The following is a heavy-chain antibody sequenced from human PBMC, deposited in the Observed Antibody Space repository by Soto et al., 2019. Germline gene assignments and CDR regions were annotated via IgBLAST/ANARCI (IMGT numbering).Heavy chain of an antibody. CDR3: ARGGYSYGYRSAWFDP. CDR1: GGSFSGYY. J-gene: IGHJ5*02. Sequence: SETLSLTCAVYGGSFSGYYWSWIRQPPGKGLEWIGEINHSGSTNYNPSLKSRVTISVDTSKDQFSLKLSSVTAADTAVYYCARGGYSYGYRSAWFDPWGQGTLVTVSS. V-gene: IGHV4-34*01. CDR2: INHSGST. D-gene: IGHD5-18*01.